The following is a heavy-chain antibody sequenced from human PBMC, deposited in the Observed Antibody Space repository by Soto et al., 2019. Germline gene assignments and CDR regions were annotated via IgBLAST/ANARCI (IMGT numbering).Heavy chain of an antibody. CDR1: GFIVSSNY. J-gene: IGHJ6*03. V-gene: IGHV3-66*01. Sequence: EVQLVESGGGLVQPGGSLRLSCAASGFIVSSNYMSWVRQAPGKGLEWVSVIQRGGATYYADNVKGRFTISRDNSKKTMYLQMNSLRAEDTAVYYCARDDVPCSGGSCYGVAMDVWGKGTTVTVSS. CDR3: ARDDVPCSGGSCYGVAMDV. CDR2: IQRGGAT. D-gene: IGHD2-15*01.